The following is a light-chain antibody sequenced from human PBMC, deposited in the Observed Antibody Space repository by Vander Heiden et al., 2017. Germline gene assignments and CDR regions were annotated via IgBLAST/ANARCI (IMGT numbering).Light chain of an antibody. J-gene: IGLJ3*02. CDR2: LNSDGSH. Sequence: QLVLTQSPAASASLGASVKLTCTLSSGHSSYAIAWHQQQPDNGPRYLMKLNSDGSHSKGDGIPYRFSGSSSGAERYLTISSLQAEDEADYYCQTWGTGINWVFGGGTKLTVL. CDR1: SGHSSYA. V-gene: IGLV4-69*01. CDR3: QTWGTGINWV.